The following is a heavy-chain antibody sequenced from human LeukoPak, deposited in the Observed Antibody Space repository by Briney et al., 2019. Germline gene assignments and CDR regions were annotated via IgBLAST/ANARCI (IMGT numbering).Heavy chain of an antibody. CDR3: ARGYSSGVPGY. D-gene: IGHD6-19*01. J-gene: IGHJ4*02. Sequence: SETLSLTCTVSGGSITPYYWSWVREPPGKGLEWIGYIYYSGSTSYSLCLKSRVTISLDASKHQFYLKLRSVTAADTAVYYCARGYSSGVPGYWGQGTPVTVS. CDR1: GGSITPYY. CDR2: IYYSGST. V-gene: IGHV4-59*01.